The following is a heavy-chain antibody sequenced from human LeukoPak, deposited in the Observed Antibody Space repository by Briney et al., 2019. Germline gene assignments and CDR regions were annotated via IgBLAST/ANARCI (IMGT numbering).Heavy chain of an antibody. CDR1: GFSLSSYAM. CDR2: IYHSGGT. CDR3: VANGYYCLDV. D-gene: IGHD2-8*01. Sequence: PGGSLRLSCAASGFSLSSYAMSWVRQPPGKGLEWIGEIYHSGGTNYNPSLKSRITISVDKSQNQFSLKVDSLTAADTAVYYCVANGYYCLDVWGKGTTVTVSS. V-gene: IGHV4-4*02. J-gene: IGHJ6*03.